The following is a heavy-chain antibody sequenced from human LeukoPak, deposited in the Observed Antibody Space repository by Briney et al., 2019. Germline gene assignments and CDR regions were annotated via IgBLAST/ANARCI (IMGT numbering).Heavy chain of an antibody. J-gene: IGHJ4*02. CDR2: IYYTGNT. D-gene: IGHD6-19*01. V-gene: IGHV4-31*03. CDR3: ARQIAVAGKAGFDY. Sequence: PSETLSLTCTVSGGSISSGGFYRSWLRHLPGKGLEWFGHIYYTGNTYYNPSLKSRVIMSVDTSKNQFSLRLSSVTAADTAVYYCARQIAVAGKAGFDYWGQGTPVTVSS. CDR1: GGSISSGGFY.